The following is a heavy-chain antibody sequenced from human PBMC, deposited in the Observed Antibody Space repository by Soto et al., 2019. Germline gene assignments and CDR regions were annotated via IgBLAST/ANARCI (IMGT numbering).Heavy chain of an antibody. D-gene: IGHD6-19*01. Sequence: EVQLLESGGGLVQPGGSLRLSCAASGFSFSTYALSWVRQAPGKGLDWVSVISGSGGSTDYAGSVKGRFTISSDNSYNALYRLMNSLRAEDTALSYCAKVAGSGWFDYFHIWGQGTMVTVSS. J-gene: IGHJ3*02. CDR3: AKVAGSGWFDYFHI. CDR1: GFSFSTYA. CDR2: ISGSGGST. V-gene: IGHV3-23*01.